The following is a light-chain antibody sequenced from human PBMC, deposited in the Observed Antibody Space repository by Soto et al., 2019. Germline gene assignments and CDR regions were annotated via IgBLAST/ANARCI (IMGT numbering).Light chain of an antibody. J-gene: IGLJ3*02. V-gene: IGLV4-69*01. CDR2: INSDGSH. Sequence: QSVLTQSPSASASLGASVKLTCTLSSGHKNYAIAWHQQQPEKGPRYLMKINSDGSHSKGDGIPDRFSGSSSGAERYLTIFSLQSEDEADYYCQTWDTDIRVFGGGTKLTVL. CDR1: SGHKNYA. CDR3: QTWDTDIRV.